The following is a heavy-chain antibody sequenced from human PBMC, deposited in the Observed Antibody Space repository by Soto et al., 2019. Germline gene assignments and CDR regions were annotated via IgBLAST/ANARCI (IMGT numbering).Heavy chain of an antibody. D-gene: IGHD3-22*01. Sequence: GGSLRLSCAASGFTFSTYGMHWVRQAPGKGLEWVSVIWYDGSYKFYADSVKGRFTISRDNSKNTLYLQMNSLRAEDTAVYYCARARYYDSSGYYSASDYWGQGTLVTVS. CDR1: GFTFSTYG. CDR3: ARARYYDSSGYYSASDY. J-gene: IGHJ4*02. CDR2: IWYDGSYK. V-gene: IGHV3-33*01.